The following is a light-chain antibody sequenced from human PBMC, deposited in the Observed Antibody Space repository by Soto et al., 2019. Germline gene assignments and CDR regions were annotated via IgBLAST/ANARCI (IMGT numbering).Light chain of an antibody. CDR3: QQYNNWPRAT. Sequence: EIVMTQSPATLSVSPGERATLSCRASQSISSTLAWYQQKPGQAPRLLMFRTSCRATGFPARFSGSGSGTEDNLTISSRQSHDFGVYYCQQYNNWPRATFGGGTKVEIK. CDR2: RTS. CDR1: QSISST. J-gene: IGKJ4*01. V-gene: IGKV3-15*01.